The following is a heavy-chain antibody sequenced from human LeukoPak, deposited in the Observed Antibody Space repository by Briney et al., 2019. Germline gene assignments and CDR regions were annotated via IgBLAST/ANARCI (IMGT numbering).Heavy chain of an antibody. D-gene: IGHD2-2*01. J-gene: IGHJ5*02. CDR2: IHYTGRT. CDR1: GGSINGDY. Sequence: SETLSLTCSASGGSINGDYWSWIRQTPGKGLEWIGYIHYTGRTSYNPSLESRVAISADMSMNQFSLRLASVTAADTAVYYCAKETVDAPADDWFGPWGQGILVTVSS. CDR3: AKETVDAPADDWFGP. V-gene: IGHV4-59*01.